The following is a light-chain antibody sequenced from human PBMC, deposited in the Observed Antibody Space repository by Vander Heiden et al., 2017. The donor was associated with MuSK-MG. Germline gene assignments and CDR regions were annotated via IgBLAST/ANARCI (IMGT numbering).Light chain of an antibody. J-gene: IGLJ2*01. CDR3: CSYAGSSSVV. CDR1: SSDLGSYNL. Sequence: SALTQPASVSGSPGQSITISCTGTSSDLGSYNLVSWYQHHPGKAPKLMNYEGSKRPSGISNRFSGSKSGNTASLTISGLQAEDEADYYCCSYAGSSSVVFGGGTKLTVL. V-gene: IGLV2-23*01. CDR2: EGS.